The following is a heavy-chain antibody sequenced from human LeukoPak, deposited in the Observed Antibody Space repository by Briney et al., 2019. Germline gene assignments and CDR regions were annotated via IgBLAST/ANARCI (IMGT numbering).Heavy chain of an antibody. Sequence: PSETLSLTCTVSGGSISSYYWSWIRQPPGKGLEWIEYIYYSGSTNYNPSLKSRVTISVDTSKNQFSLKLSSVTAADTAVYYCARRGKAAIDYWGQGTLVTVSS. D-gene: IGHD2-15*01. CDR3: ARRGKAAIDY. J-gene: IGHJ4*02. V-gene: IGHV4-59*01. CDR1: GGSISSYY. CDR2: IYYSGST.